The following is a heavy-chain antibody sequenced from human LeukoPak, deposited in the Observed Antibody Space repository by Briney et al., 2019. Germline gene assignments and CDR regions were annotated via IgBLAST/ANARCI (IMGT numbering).Heavy chain of an antibody. CDR3: ARVYCSGGNCYHFDH. V-gene: IGHV4-4*07. J-gene: IGHJ4*02. Sequence: KTSETLSLTCTVSRGSISSYYWTWIRQPAGRGLEWIGRIYSSGSTDYNPSLKSRITMSLDTSKNQFSLKLRSVTAADTAVYYCARVYCSGGNCYHFDHWGQGTLVTVSS. CDR2: IYSSGST. CDR1: RGSISSYY. D-gene: IGHD2-15*01.